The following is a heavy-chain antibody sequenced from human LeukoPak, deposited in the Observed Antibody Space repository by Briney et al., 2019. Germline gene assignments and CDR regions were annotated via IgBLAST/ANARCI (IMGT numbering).Heavy chain of an antibody. J-gene: IGHJ4*02. V-gene: IGHV3-7*01. CDR2: IKEDESEK. CDR3: AREGVYSGSYGPGFYFDY. CDR1: GFTFSSYW. Sequence: GGALRLSCAASGFTFSSYWMSWVRQAPGKGLEWVANIKEDESEKYYRDSVKGRFTISRDNAKNSLYLQMNSLRAEDTAVYYCAREGVYSGSYGPGFYFDYWGQGTLVTVSS. D-gene: IGHD1-26*01.